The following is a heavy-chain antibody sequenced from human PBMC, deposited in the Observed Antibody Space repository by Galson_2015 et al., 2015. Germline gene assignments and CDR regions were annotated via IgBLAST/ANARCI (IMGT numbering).Heavy chain of an antibody. Sequence: SVKVSCKASGYTFTSYYMHWVRQAPGQGLEWMGITNPSGGSTSYAQKFQGRVTMTRDTSTSTVYMELSSLRSEDTAVYYCARAGGAAAGYYYYYYMDVWGKGTTVTVSS. CDR2: TNPSGGST. CDR1: GYTFTSYY. D-gene: IGHD6-13*01. CDR3: ARAGGAAAGYYYYYYMDV. J-gene: IGHJ6*03. V-gene: IGHV1-46*01.